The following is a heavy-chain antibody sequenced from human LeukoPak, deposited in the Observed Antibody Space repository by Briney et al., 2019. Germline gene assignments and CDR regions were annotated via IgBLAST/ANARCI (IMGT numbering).Heavy chain of an antibody. V-gene: IGHV1-24*01. J-gene: IGHJ4*02. Sequence: ASVKVSCKASGYTFTGYYMHWVRQAPGKGLEWMGGLDPQDGETIYAQKFQGRVTMTEDTSTDTVYMELSSLRSEDTAVYYCATERAAQYYYDSSGYFDNWGQGTLVTVSS. D-gene: IGHD3-22*01. CDR1: GYTFTGYY. CDR3: ATERAAQYYYDSSGYFDN. CDR2: LDPQDGET.